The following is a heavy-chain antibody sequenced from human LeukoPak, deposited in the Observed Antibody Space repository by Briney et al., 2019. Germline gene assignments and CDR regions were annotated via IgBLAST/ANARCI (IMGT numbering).Heavy chain of an antibody. D-gene: IGHD3-3*01. Sequence: GGSLRLSCAASGFTFSSYAMSWVRQAPGKGPEWVSAISGSGGSTYYADSVKGRFTISRDNSKNTLYLQMNSLRAEDTAVYYCAKDLGDFWSGFDYWGQGTLVTVSS. V-gene: IGHV3-23*01. CDR1: GFTFSSYA. CDR3: AKDLGDFWSGFDY. CDR2: ISGSGGST. J-gene: IGHJ4*02.